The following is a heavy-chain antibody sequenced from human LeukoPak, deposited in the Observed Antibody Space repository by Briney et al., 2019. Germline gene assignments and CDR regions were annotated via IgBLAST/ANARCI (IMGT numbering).Heavy chain of an antibody. J-gene: IGHJ4*02. CDR2: INPNSGGT. D-gene: IGHD1-7*01. CDR1: GYTFTGYY. CDR3: AREEWNYNY. V-gene: IGHV1-2*02. Sequence: ASVKVSCKASGYTFTGYYMHWVRQAPGQGLEWMGWINPNSGGTNCAQKFQGRVTMTRDTSISTAYMELSTLEFDDTAVYYCAREEWNYNYWGQGTLVTVSS.